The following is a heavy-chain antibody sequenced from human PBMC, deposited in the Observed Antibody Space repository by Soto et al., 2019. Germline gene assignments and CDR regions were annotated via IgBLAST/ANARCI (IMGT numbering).Heavy chain of an antibody. CDR3: XXXXXXXXXXFDY. Sequence: QVQLVESGGGLVKPGGSLRLSCAASGFAFSDPYMSWIRQAPGKGLEWISYITSGGSTIYYADSVKGRFTISRDNAKXXXXXXXXXXXXXXXXXXXXXXXXXXXXXXFDYWGQGTQVTVSS. V-gene: IGHV3-11*01. CDR1: GFAFSDPY. CDR2: ITSGGSTI. J-gene: IGHJ4*02.